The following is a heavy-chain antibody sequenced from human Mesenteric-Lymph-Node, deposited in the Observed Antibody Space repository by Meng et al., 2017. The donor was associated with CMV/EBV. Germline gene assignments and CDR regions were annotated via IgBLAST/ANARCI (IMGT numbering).Heavy chain of an antibody. CDR3: AKDLELRADGMDV. CDR1: GFTFSTYS. Sequence: GESLKISCAASGFTFSTYSMNWVRQAPGKGLEWVSSIGSSSSYMYYADSVKGRFTISRDNAKNSLYLQMNSLRAEDTAVYYCAKDLELRADGMDVWGQGTTVTVSS. D-gene: IGHD3-10*01. CDR2: IGSSSSYM. V-gene: IGHV3-21*01. J-gene: IGHJ6*02.